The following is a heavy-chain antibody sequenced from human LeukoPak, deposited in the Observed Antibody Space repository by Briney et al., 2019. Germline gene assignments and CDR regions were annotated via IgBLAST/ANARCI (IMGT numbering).Heavy chain of an antibody. Sequence: GGSPRLSCAASGFTFDDYGMSWVRQAPGKGLEWVSGINWNGGSTGYADSVKGRFTISRDNAKNSLYLQMNSLRAEDTALYHCARKGEGNSPIDYWGQGTLVTVSS. V-gene: IGHV3-20*01. CDR1: GFTFDDYG. CDR2: INWNGGST. CDR3: ARKGEGNSPIDY. J-gene: IGHJ4*02. D-gene: IGHD4-23*01.